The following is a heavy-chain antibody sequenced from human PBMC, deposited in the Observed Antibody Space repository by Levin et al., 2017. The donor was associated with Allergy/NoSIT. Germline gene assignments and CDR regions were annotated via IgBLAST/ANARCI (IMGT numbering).Heavy chain of an antibody. CDR3: ARLTGEDYFDY. CDR2: INHSGST. V-gene: IGHV4-34*01. D-gene: IGHD7-27*01. Sequence: SQTLSLTCAVYGGSFSGYYWSWIRQPPGKGLEWIGEINHSGSTNYNPSLKSRVTISVDTSKNQFSLKLSSVTAADTAVYYCARLTGEDYFDYWGQGTLVTVSS. J-gene: IGHJ4*02. CDR1: GGSFSGYY.